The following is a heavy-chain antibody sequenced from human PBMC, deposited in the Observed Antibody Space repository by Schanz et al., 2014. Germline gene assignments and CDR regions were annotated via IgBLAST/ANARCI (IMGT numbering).Heavy chain of an antibody. CDR3: ARVKQGCSDTSCVLDP. Sequence: QVQLQESGPGLVKPSGTLSLTCAVSGVSISSTNWWHWVRQSPGKGLEWLGEIIHDGGPNYNPSLGSRVTISLDKSENQCSLELPSVTAADTALYFCARVKQGCSDTSCVLDPWGQGTLVTVSS. CDR2: IIHDGGP. J-gene: IGHJ5*02. CDR1: GVSISSTNW. D-gene: IGHD2-2*01. V-gene: IGHV4-4*02.